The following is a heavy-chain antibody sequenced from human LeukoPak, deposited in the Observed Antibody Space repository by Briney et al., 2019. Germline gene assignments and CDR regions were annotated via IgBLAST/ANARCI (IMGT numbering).Heavy chain of an antibody. Sequence: SETLSLTCAVSGGSISSGGYSWSWIRQPPGKGLEWIGYIYHSGSTYYNPSLKSRVTISVDRSKNQFSLKLSSVTAADTAVYYCARYYYGSGSSFPTNWFDPWGQGTLVTVSS. J-gene: IGHJ5*02. D-gene: IGHD3-10*01. CDR2: IYHSGST. CDR1: GGSISSGGYS. CDR3: ARYYYGSGSSFPTNWFDP. V-gene: IGHV4-30-2*01.